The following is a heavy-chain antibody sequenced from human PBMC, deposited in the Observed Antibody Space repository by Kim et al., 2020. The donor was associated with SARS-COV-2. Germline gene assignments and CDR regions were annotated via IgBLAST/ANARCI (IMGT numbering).Heavy chain of an antibody. CDR1: GLTFSNYW. Sequence: GGSLRLSCAASGLTFSNYWIHWVRQAPGKGLVWVSCINTGGDGRDYADSVKGRFTISRDNAKNTVSLQMNSMTADDTARYYCGITMIRGITLPDFWGQGSLVVVSS. CDR3: GITMIRGITLPDF. D-gene: IGHD3-10*01. V-gene: IGHV3-74*01. CDR2: INTGGDGR. J-gene: IGHJ4*02.